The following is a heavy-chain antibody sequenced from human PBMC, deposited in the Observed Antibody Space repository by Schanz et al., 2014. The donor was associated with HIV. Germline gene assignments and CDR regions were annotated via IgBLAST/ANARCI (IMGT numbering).Heavy chain of an antibody. CDR1: GFAFNNYA. Sequence: EVQLLESGGGLVQPGGSLRLSCAASGFAFNNYAMTWVRQAPGKGLEWVANIKEDGSEKYHADSVKGRFTISRDNAKNSLFLQMESLRAEDTAVYYCARDGGEVWGQGTTVTVSS. V-gene: IGHV3-7*01. CDR3: ARDGGEV. CDR2: IKEDGSEK. J-gene: IGHJ6*02. D-gene: IGHD3-16*01.